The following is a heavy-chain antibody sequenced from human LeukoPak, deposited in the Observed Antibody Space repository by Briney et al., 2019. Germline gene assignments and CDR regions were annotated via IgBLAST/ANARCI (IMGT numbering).Heavy chain of an antibody. D-gene: IGHD4-17*01. J-gene: IGHJ5*02. CDR3: ARGGTTVTTLNRWFDP. Sequence: ASVKVSCTASGYTFTSYGISWVRQAPGQGLEWMGWISAYNGNTNYAQKLQGRATMTTDTSTSTAYMELRSLRSDDTAVYYCARGGTTVTTLNRWFDPWGQGTLVTVSP. CDR2: ISAYNGNT. V-gene: IGHV1-18*01. CDR1: GYTFTSYG.